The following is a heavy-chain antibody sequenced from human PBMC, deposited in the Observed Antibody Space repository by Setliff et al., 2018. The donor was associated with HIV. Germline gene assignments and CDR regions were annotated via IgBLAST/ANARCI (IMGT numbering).Heavy chain of an antibody. J-gene: IGHJ4*02. V-gene: IGHV4-4*07. Sequence: PSETLSLTCTVSGASINGYFWSWIRQPAGKGLEWIGRIFTSGITNYSPSLKSRVTMSADTSKNQFSLNLNSVTAADTAVYYGAGEPKGGDDRALDYWGQGTLVTVSS. D-gene: IGHD3-16*01. CDR1: GASINGYF. CDR2: IFTSGIT. CDR3: AGEPKGGDDRALDY.